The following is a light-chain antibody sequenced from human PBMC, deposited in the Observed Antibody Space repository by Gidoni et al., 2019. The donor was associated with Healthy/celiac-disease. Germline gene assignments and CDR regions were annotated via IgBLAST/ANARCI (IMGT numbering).Light chain of an antibody. CDR2: AAS. Sequence: DIQMTKSPSSLSASVGHRVTITCRASQSISSYLNWYQQKPGKAPKLLIYAASSLQSGVPSRFSGSGSGTDFTLTISSLQPEDFATYYCQQSYSTPPAFGGGTKVEIK. J-gene: IGKJ4*01. CDR1: QSISSY. CDR3: QQSYSTPPA. V-gene: IGKV1-39*01.